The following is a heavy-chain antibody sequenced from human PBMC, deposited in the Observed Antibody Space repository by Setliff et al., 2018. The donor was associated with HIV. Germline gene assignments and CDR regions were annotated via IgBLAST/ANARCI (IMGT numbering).Heavy chain of an antibody. Sequence: PSETLSLTCTVSGGTISRFPYYRTWIRRHPETGLEWIGYIYYNGITYYSPSLRSRVTISSDTSKNLFSLKMTTVTAADAAVYYCTRDTGYILSGYRPHWYFDLWGRGTLVTVSS. D-gene: IGHD3-9*01. CDR3: TRDTGYILSGYRPHWYFDL. J-gene: IGHJ2*01. CDR2: IYYNGIT. V-gene: IGHV4-31*03. CDR1: GGTISRFPYY.